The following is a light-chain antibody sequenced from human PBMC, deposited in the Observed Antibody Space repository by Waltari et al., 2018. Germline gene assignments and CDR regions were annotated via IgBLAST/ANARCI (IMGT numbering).Light chain of an antibody. V-gene: IGLV3-1*01. J-gene: IGLJ2*01. CDR3: QAWDSSAGVV. CDR2: LDT. Sequence: SYELTQPPSVSVSPGQTAIFTCSGDALGDKYAFWYQQKPGQSPVLVIYLDTKRPSGTPEPFSGSNSGNTATLTISGTQVMDEADYYCQAWDSSAGVVFGGGTKLAVL. CDR1: ALGDKY.